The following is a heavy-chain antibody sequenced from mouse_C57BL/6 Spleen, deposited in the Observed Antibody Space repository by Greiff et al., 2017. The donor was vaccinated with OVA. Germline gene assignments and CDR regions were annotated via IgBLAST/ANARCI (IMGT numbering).Heavy chain of an antibody. CDR1: GFSLTSYG. J-gene: IGHJ3*01. D-gene: IGHD2-4*01. Sequence: VQLKESGPGLVQPSQSLSITCTVSGFSLTSYGVHWVRQSPGKGLEWLGVIWSGGSTDYNAAFISSLSISKDNSKGQVFFKMNSLQADDTAIYYCARNNYDYPWFAYWGQGTLVTVSA. CDR3: ARNNYDYPWFAY. CDR2: IWSGGST. V-gene: IGHV2-2*01.